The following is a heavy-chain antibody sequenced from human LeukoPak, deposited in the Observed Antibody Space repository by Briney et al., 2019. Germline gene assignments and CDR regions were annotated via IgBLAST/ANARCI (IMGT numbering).Heavy chain of an antibody. CDR1: GYSFTSYW. J-gene: IGHJ3*02. Sequence: GESLKISCKGSGYSFTSYWIGWVRQMPGKGLEWMESIYPGDSDTRYSPSFQGQVTISADKSISTAYLQWSSLKASDTAMYYCARPPYYYDSSGYYSWHAFDIWGQGTMVTVSS. CDR2: IYPGDSDT. CDR3: ARPPYYYDSSGYYSWHAFDI. D-gene: IGHD3-22*01. V-gene: IGHV5-51*01.